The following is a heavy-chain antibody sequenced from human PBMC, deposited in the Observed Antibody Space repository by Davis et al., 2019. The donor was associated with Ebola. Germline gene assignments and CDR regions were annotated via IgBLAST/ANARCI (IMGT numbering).Heavy chain of an antibody. Sequence: PSETMSLTCAVYGGSFSGYYWSWIRQPPGKGLEWIGEINHSGSTNYNPSLKSRVTISVDTSKNQFSLKLSSVTAADTAVYYCASIYIRNCSGGSCYSNAFDIWGQGTMVTVSS. CDR3: ASIYIRNCSGGSCYSNAFDI. J-gene: IGHJ3*02. CDR2: INHSGST. CDR1: GGSFSGYY. D-gene: IGHD2-15*01. V-gene: IGHV4-34*01.